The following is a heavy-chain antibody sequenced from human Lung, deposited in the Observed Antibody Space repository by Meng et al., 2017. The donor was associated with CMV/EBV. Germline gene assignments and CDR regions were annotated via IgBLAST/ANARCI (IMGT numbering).Heavy chain of an antibody. CDR2: INHSGST. J-gene: IGHJ4*02. Sequence: LXXAVYGGSFSGYYWSWIRQPPGKVLEWIGEINHSGSTNYNPSLKSRVTISVDTSKNQFSLKLSSVTAADTAVYYCASIAAAGDTPFDYWGQGTLVTVSS. V-gene: IGHV4-34*01. CDR1: GGSFSGYY. CDR3: ASIAAAGDTPFDY. D-gene: IGHD6-13*01.